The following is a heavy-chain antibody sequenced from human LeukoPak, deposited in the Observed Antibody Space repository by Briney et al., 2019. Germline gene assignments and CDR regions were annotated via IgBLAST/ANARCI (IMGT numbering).Heavy chain of an antibody. CDR3: ARDLSKGITIFGVAPNDAFDI. V-gene: IGHV1-69*13. CDR2: IIPIFGIA. J-gene: IGHJ3*02. CDR1: GGTFSSYA. Sequence: GASVKVSCKASGGTFSSYAISWVRQAPGQGLEWMGGIIPIFGIANYAQKFQGRVTITADESTSTAYMELSSLRSEDTAVYYCARDLSKGITIFGVAPNDAFDIWGQGTMVTVSS. D-gene: IGHD3-3*01.